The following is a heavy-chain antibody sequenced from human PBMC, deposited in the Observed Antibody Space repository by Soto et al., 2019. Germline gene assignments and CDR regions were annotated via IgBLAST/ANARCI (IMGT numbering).Heavy chain of an antibody. CDR3: AREGGRDIWYFDY. Sequence: GGSLSLSCAASGFTFSSYWMSWVRQAPGKGLEWVANIKQDGSEKYYVDSVKGRFTISRDNAKNSLYLQINSLRAEDTAVYYCAREGGRDIWYFDYWGQGTLVTVSS. J-gene: IGHJ4*02. D-gene: IGHD2-15*01. CDR1: GFTFSSYW. CDR2: IKQDGSEK. V-gene: IGHV3-7*01.